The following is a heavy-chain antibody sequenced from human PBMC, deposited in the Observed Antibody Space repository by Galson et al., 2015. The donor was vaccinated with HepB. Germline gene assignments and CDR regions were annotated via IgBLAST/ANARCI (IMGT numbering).Heavy chain of an antibody. Sequence: SLRLSCAASGFTVSSNYMNWVRQAPGKGLEWVSVIYRGGATYYADSVKGRFTISRDDSMNTLYLQMNRLRAEDSAVYYCARDRTVPAVEPYYYYYGMDVWGQGTTVTVSS. J-gene: IGHJ6*02. V-gene: IGHV3-53*01. D-gene: IGHD2-2*01. CDR1: GFTVSSNY. CDR3: ARDRTVPAVEPYYYYYGMDV. CDR2: IYRGGAT.